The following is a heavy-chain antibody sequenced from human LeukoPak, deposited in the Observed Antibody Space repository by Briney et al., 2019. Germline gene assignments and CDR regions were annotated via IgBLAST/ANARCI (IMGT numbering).Heavy chain of an antibody. CDR2: ISTSSRYI. CDR3: ARADCSSSTCYLRRSWFDP. D-gene: IGHD2-2*01. CDR1: GFTLSNYD. Sequence: TGGSLRLSCAASGFTLSNYDMNWVRQAPGKGLEWVSSISTSSRYIYYKDSVRGRFTISRDDAKNSLHLEMNSLRAEDTAVYYCARADCSSSTCYLRRSWFDPWGQGTLVTVYS. J-gene: IGHJ5*02. V-gene: IGHV3-21*01.